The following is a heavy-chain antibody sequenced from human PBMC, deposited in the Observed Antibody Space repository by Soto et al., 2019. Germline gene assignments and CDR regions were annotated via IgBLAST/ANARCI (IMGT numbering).Heavy chain of an antibody. V-gene: IGHV3-48*03. CDR2: IHSGGSRI. CDR1: GFTFSTYH. D-gene: IGHD4-17*01. CDR3: ARDGSTVTTNYHYAMDV. Sequence: EVQLVESGGGLVQPGGSLILSCAASGFTFSTYHMNWVRQAPGKGLEWVSYIHSGGSRIYYADSVKGRFTISRDNAKNSLYLQMNSLRAEDTAVYYCARDGSTVTTNYHYAMDVWGKGPTVTVSS. J-gene: IGHJ6*04.